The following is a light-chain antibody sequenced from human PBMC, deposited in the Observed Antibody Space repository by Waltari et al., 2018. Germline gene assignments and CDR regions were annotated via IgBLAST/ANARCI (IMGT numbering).Light chain of an antibody. V-gene: IGKV4-1*01. CDR2: WAS. J-gene: IGKJ2*01. CDR3: QQYYSTPYT. CDR1: QSVLYSSDNKNY. Sequence: DIVMTQSPDSLAVSLGESTSINCKASQSVLYSSDNKNYLAWYRQKPGQPPNLLIYWASTRESGVPGRFSGSGSGTDFTLTISSLQAEDVAVYYCQQYYSTPYTFGEGTKVEIK.